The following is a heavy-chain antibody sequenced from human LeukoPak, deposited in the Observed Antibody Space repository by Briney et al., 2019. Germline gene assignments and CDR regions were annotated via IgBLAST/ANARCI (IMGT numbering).Heavy chain of an antibody. CDR2: ISGVGGRT. Sequence: GGSLRLSCAASGFTFSSYGMSWVRQAPGKGLEWVSGISGVGGRTYYADSMQGRFTISRDTSRNTLYLQMNSLRVEDTAVYYCAKDHRWNDAPCYFDCWGQGTLVTVSS. V-gene: IGHV3-23*01. CDR3: AKDHRWNDAPCYFDC. CDR1: GFTFSSYG. D-gene: IGHD1-1*01. J-gene: IGHJ4*02.